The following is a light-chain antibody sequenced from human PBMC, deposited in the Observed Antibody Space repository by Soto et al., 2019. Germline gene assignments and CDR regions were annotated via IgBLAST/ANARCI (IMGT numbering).Light chain of an antibody. CDR3: QSYGSPPLHT. CDR1: QSVSSSY. Sequence: EIVLTQSPATLSLSPGERATLSCGASQSVSSSYLAWYQQKPGLAPRLLIHDASSRATHIPDRFSGSASGTDFTIPISRRGLEVFAVYYCQSYGSPPLHTWGGGTKVDIK. CDR2: DAS. V-gene: IGKV3D-20*01. J-gene: IGKJ4*01.